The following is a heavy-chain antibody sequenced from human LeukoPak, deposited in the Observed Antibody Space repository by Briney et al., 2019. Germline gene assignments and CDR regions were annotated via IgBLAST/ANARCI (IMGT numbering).Heavy chain of an antibody. CDR3: ARVGSYYYDSSGYYYDY. J-gene: IGHJ4*02. V-gene: IGHV4-59*01. CDR2: IYYSGST. Sequence: SETLSLTCTVSGGSISSYYWSWIRQPPGKGLEWIGYIYYSGSTNYNPSLKSRVTISVDTSKNQFSLKLSSVTAADTAAYYCARVGSYYYDSSGYYYDYWGQGTLVTVSS. D-gene: IGHD3-22*01. CDR1: GGSISSYY.